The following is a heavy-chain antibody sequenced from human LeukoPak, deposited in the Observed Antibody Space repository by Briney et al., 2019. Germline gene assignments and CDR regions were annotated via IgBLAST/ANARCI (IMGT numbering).Heavy chain of an antibody. CDR2: IYSGGST. V-gene: IGHV3-66*01. CDR3: ARDSGNYGMDV. D-gene: IGHD3-10*01. Sequence: GGSLRLSCAASGFTVSSNYMSWVRQAPGQGLEWVSVIYSGGSTYYADSVKGRFTISRDNSKNTLYLQMNSLRAEDTAVYYCARDSGNYGMDVWGQGTTVTVSS. CDR1: GFTVSSNY. J-gene: IGHJ6*01.